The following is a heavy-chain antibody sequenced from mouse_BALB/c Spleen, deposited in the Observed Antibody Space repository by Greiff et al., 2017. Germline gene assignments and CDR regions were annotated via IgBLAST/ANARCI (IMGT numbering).Heavy chain of an antibody. Sequence: EVMLVESGGGLVQPGGSLKLSCAASGFTFSSYTMSWVRQTPEKRLEWVAYISNGGGSTYYPDTVKGRFTISRDNAKNTLYLQMSSLKSEDTAMYYCARQRYGNDYYFDYGGKGTTLTVSS. V-gene: IGHV5-12-2*01. J-gene: IGHJ2*01. CDR2: ISNGGGST. CDR1: GFTFSSYT. CDR3: ARQRYGNDYYFDY. D-gene: IGHD2-10*02.